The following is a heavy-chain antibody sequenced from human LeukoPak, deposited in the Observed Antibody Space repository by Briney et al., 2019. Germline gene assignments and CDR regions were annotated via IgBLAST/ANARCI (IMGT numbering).Heavy chain of an antibody. CDR3: ARGGSYRYNWFDP. CDR2: IYYSGST. D-gene: IGHD1-26*01. CDR1: GGSISSSSYY. J-gene: IGHJ5*02. Sequence: PSETLSLTCTVSGGSISSSSYYWGWIRQPPGKGLEWIGSIYYSGSTYYNPSLKSRVTISVDTSKNQFSLKLSSVTAADTAVYYCARGGSYRYNWFDPWGQGTLVTVSS. V-gene: IGHV4-39*01.